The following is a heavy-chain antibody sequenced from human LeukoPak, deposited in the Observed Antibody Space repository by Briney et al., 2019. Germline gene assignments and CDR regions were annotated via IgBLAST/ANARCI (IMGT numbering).Heavy chain of an antibody. J-gene: IGHJ5*02. D-gene: IGHD6-19*01. CDR1: GFTFSSYA. CDR3: AREEYSSGWYENWFDP. V-gene: IGHV3-23*01. CDR2: ISGSGGST. Sequence: GGSLRLSCAASGFTFSSYAMSWVRQAPGKGLEWVSAISGSGGSTYYADSVKGRFTISRDNSKNTLYLQMNSLRAEDTAVYYCAREEYSSGWYENWFDPWGQGTLVTVSS.